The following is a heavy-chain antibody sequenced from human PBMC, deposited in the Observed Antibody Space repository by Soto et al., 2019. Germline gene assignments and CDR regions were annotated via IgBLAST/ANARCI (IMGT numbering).Heavy chain of an antibody. J-gene: IGHJ4*02. CDR2: RYYSEST. Sequence: PSGTLSLTCTVSGGSITTGGYYWSWIRQLPGKGLEWIGHRYYSESTYYNPSLKSRVSISLDTSKNQFSLKLSFVTAADTAMYYCARTKCSGGSCYSWSLAYWGQGPPVTLSS. CDR3: ARTKCSGGSCYSWSLAY. D-gene: IGHD2-15*01. V-gene: IGHV4-31*03. CDR1: GGSITTGGYY.